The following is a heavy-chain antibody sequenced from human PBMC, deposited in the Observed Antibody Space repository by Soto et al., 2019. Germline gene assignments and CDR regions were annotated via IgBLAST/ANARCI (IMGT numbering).Heavy chain of an antibody. V-gene: IGHV1-3*01. D-gene: IGHD2-15*01. CDR2: INAGNGNT. J-gene: IGHJ6*02. CDR1: GYTFTSYA. Sequence: QVQLVQSGAEVKKPGASVKVSCKASGYTFTSYAMHWVRQAPGQRLEWMGWINAGNGNTKYSQKSQGRGTITRDTSASTASMELSSLRSEATAVYYCASEYCSGGSCPLSYGMDVWGQGPTVTVSS. CDR3: ASEYCSGGSCPLSYGMDV.